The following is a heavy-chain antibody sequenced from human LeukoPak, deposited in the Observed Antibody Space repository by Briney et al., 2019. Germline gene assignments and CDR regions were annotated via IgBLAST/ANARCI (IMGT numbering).Heavy chain of an antibody. V-gene: IGHV3-48*03. CDR3: ARAYSSVGSCDY. CDR1: GFIFSDYE. Sequence: GGSVRLSCAASGFIFSDYEMNWVRQAPGKGLEWVSYISGTGSAVYYADSVKGRFTISRDNAKHSLYLQMKSLRAEDTAIYYCARAYSSVGSCDYWGQGTLVTVSS. J-gene: IGHJ4*02. D-gene: IGHD6-19*01. CDR2: ISGTGSAV.